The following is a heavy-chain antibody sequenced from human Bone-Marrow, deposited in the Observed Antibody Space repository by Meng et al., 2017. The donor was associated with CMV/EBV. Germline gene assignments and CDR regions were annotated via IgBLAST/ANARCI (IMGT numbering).Heavy chain of an antibody. V-gene: IGHV1-18*01. J-gene: IGHJ3*02. D-gene: IGHD5-18*01. CDR3: ARGDDTAITFGAFDI. CDR2: ISAYNGNT. CDR1: GYTFTSYG. Sequence: ASVKVSCKASGYTFTSYGISRVRQAPGQGLEWMGWISAYNGNTNYAQKRQGRVTMTTETTTRTAYKELRSRRSDDTAVYYCARGDDTAITFGAFDIWGQGTMVTVSS.